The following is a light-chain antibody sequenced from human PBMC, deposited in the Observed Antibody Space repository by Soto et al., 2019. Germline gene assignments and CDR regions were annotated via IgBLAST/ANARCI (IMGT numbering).Light chain of an antibody. CDR1: QSLLHSNGYNY. V-gene: IGKV2-28*01. CDR2: LGS. J-gene: IGKJ4*01. Sequence: DIVMTQSPLSLSVTPGEPASISCRSSQSLLHSNGYNYLDWYLQKPGQSPQLLIYLGSSRASGVPDRFSGSGSGTDFTLKIRRVEAEDVGVYYCMQALQTRLTFGGGTKVEIK. CDR3: MQALQTRLT.